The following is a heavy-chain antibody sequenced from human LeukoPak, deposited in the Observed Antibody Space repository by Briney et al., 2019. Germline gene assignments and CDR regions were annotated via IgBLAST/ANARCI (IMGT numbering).Heavy chain of an antibody. J-gene: IGHJ4*02. V-gene: IGHV3-23*01. CDR1: GFTFSNYA. D-gene: IGHD6-13*01. CDR3: AKALGGWSSSYFDY. Sequence: GGSLRLSCAASGFTFSNYAMYWVRQAPGRGLEWVSSISGSAEDTFYADSVKGRFTISRDNSKNTLYLQMNSLRAEDTAVYYCAKALGGWSSSYFDYWGQGTLVTVSS. CDR2: ISGSAEDT.